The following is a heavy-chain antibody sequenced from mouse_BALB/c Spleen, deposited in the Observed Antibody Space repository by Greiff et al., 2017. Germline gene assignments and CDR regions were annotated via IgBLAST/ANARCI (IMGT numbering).Heavy chain of an antibody. CDR2: IRNKANGYTT. CDR3: ARDEGYGNYPWFAY. CDR1: GFTFTAYY. J-gene: IGHJ3*01. D-gene: IGHD2-1*01. V-gene: IGHV7-3*02. Sequence: DVKLVESGGGLVQPGGSLRLSCATSGFTFTAYYMSWVRQPPGKALEWLGFIRNKANGYTTEYSASVKGRFTISRDNSQSILYLQMNTLRAEDSATYYCARDEGYGNYPWFAYWGQGTLVTVSA.